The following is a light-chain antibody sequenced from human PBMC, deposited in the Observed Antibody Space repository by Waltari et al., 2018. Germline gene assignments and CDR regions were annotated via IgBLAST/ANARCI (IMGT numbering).Light chain of an antibody. CDR1: QSVSSN. V-gene: IGKV3-15*01. CDR2: GAS. J-gene: IGKJ1*01. CDR3: QQYNNWPPWT. Sequence: EIVMTQSPATLSVSPGERATLSCRASQSVSSNLAWYQQKPGQAPRPLIYGASTSATGIPSRFSGSGSGTEFTLTISSLQSEEFAVYYCQQYNNWPPWTFGQGTKVEIK.